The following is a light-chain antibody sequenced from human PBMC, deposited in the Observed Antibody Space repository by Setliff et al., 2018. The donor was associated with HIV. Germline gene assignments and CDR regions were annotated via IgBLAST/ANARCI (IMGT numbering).Light chain of an antibody. CDR2: DVS. CDR1: SSDVGGYNY. V-gene: IGLV2-14*03. J-gene: IGLJ1*01. Sequence: QSVLTQPASVSGSPGQSITISCTGTSSDVGGYNYVSWYQQHPGEAPRLLIYDVSYRPSGISRRFSGSKSGSTASLTISGLQTEDEADYYCSSYTDKSTLDVFGTGTKVTVL. CDR3: SSYTDKSTLDV.